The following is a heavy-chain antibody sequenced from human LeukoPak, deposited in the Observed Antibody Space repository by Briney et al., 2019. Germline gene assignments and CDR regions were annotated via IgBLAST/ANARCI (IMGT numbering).Heavy chain of an antibody. D-gene: IGHD4-11*01. CDR1: GYTFTSYG. Sequence: ASVKVSCKASGYTFTSYGISWVRQAPGQGLEWMGWISAYNGNTNYAQKLQGRVTMTTDTFTSTAYMELRSLRSDDTAVYYCARKNTVTSHYYYYYYMGVWGKGTTVTVSS. CDR3: ARKNTVTSHYYYYYYMGV. J-gene: IGHJ6*03. CDR2: ISAYNGNT. V-gene: IGHV1-18*01.